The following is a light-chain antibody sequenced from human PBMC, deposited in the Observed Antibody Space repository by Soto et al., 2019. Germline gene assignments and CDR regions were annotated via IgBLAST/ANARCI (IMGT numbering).Light chain of an antibody. V-gene: IGKV1-5*01. CDR3: QQSYSTPIT. CDR2: DAS. J-gene: IGKJ5*01. CDR1: QTISSW. Sequence: DIQMTQSPSTLSGSVGDRFTITCRASQTISSWLAWYQQKPGKAPKLLIYDASSLESGVPSRFSGSGSGTDFTLTISSLQPEDFATYYCQQSYSTPITFGQGTRLEIK.